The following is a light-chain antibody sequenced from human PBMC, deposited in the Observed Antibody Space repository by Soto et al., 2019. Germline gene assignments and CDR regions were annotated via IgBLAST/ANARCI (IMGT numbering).Light chain of an antibody. Sequence: QSVLTQPASVSGSPGQSITISCTGTSSDVGGYKLVSWYQQHPGKAPKLIISEVSKRPSGISDRFSGSKSGSTASLTISGLQAEDEADYYCCSYAGTSTHTVFGGGTQLTVL. J-gene: IGLJ7*01. CDR3: CSYAGTSTHTV. CDR2: EVS. CDR1: SSDVGGYKL. V-gene: IGLV2-23*02.